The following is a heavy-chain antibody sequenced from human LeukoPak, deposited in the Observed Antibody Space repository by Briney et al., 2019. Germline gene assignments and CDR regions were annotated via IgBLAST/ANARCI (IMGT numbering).Heavy chain of an antibody. V-gene: IGHV1-2*02. Sequence: ASVKVSCKASGYTFTDYFMHWVRQAPGQGLEWMGWLNPNSGDTNYAQKFQGRVSMTRDTSISTAYMDLSDLRSDDTAVYYCARVRNIEMTSMSGGGDFWGQGTLVTVSS. D-gene: IGHD5-24*01. CDR2: LNPNSGDT. J-gene: IGHJ4*02. CDR1: GYTFTDYF. CDR3: ARVRNIEMTSMSGGGDF.